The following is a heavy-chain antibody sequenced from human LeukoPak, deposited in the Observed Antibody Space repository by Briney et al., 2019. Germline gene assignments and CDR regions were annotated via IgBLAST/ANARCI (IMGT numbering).Heavy chain of an antibody. V-gene: IGHV3-11*01. CDR2: ISSSGRTI. CDR3: AKEVLRAGDYTDY. D-gene: IGHD4-17*01. J-gene: IGHJ4*02. CDR1: GFAFKTYA. Sequence: GGSLRLSCAASGFAFKTYAMSWIRQAPGKGLEWVSYISSSGRTIYYADSVKGRFTISRDNAKNSLYLQMNSLRAEDTAVYYCAKEVLRAGDYTDYWGQGTLVTVSS.